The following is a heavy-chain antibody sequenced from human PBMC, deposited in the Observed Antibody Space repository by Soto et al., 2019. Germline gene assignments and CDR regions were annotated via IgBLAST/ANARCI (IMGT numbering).Heavy chain of an antibody. V-gene: IGHV3-48*02. CDR3: ARPIAAPRYYYYGMDV. D-gene: IGHD6-13*01. J-gene: IGHJ6*02. CDR1: GFTFSSYS. Sequence: PGGSLRLSCAASGFTFSSYSMNCVRQAPGKGLEWVSYISSSSSTIYYADSVKGRFTISRDNAKNSLYLQMNSLRDEDTAVYYCARPIAAPRYYYYGMDVWGQGTTVTVSS. CDR2: ISSSSSTI.